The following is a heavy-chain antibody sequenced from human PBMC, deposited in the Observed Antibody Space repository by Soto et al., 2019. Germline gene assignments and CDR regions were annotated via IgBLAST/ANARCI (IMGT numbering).Heavy chain of an antibody. D-gene: IGHD2-15*01. Sequence: PSETLSLTCAVYGGSFSGYYWSWIRQPPGKGLEWIGEINHSGSTNYNPSLKSRVTISVDTSKNQFSLKLSSVTAADTAVYYCAREIGDIVVVVAAGGAFDIWGQGTMVTVSS. CDR1: GGSFSGYY. CDR3: AREIGDIVVVVAAGGAFDI. J-gene: IGHJ3*02. V-gene: IGHV4-34*01. CDR2: INHSGST.